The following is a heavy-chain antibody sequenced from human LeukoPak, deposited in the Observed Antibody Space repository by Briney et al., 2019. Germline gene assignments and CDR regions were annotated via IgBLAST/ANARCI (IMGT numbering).Heavy chain of an antibody. V-gene: IGHV4-59*08. CDR3: ARHDNIVVFRNVLDV. J-gene: IGHJ6*02. D-gene: IGHD2-15*01. CDR2: IYYRGNT. Sequence: SETLSLTCSVSGGSISNYYWSWIRQPPGKGLEWIGYIYYRGNTIYNPSLKSRVTMSVDTSKNQFSLKLSSVTAADTAVYYCARHDNIVVFRNVLDVWGQEATVTVS. CDR1: GGSISNYY.